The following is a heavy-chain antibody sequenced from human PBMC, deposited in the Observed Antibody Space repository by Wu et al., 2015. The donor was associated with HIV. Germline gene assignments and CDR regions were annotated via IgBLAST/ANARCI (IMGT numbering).Heavy chain of an antibody. Sequence: QLVQSGTEVKKTGASVKVSCMASGYTFTNYGISWVRQAPGQGLEWMGNIILIFGTPNYAQNFQGRVTITADESSSTAYMELSSLRSEDTAVYYCARGMFSSSNFYYYYYMDVWGKGTTVTVSS. J-gene: IGHJ6*03. CDR3: ARGMFSSSNFYYYYYMDV. CDR1: GYTFTNYG. CDR2: IILIFGTP. D-gene: IGHD6-6*01. V-gene: IGHV1-69*13.